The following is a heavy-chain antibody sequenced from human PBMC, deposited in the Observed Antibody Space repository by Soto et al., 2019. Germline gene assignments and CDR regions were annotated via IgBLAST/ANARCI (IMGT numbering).Heavy chain of an antibody. J-gene: IGHJ5*02. CDR2: IWHDGSNK. CDR1: GFSFSSYA. CDR3: ARDPATMVRGTVGWIDP. Sequence: QVQLVESGGGVVQPGRSLRLSCAGSGFSFSSYAMHWVRQAPGKGLEWVAVIWHDGSNKDYVDSVKSRFTISRDNSKNTLHLQMNSLRAEDTAVYYCARDPATMVRGTVGWIDPWGQGTLVTVSS. D-gene: IGHD3-10*01. V-gene: IGHV3-33*01.